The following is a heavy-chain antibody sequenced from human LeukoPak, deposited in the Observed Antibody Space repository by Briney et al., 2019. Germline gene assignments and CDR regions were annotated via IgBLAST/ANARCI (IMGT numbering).Heavy chain of an antibody. D-gene: IGHD6-13*01. J-gene: IGHJ6*02. CDR3: AKDSSGGSSGWYGYFYSGMDV. CDR1: GFMLDDYA. V-gene: IGHV3-9*01. CDR2: IRWNSENI. Sequence: GGSLRLSCAASGFMLDDYAMHWVRHAPGKGVEGVSTIRWNSENIVYADCVKGRFTIYRDGDKNSVYVKMNGQRAEDTALYYCAKDSSGGSSGWYGYFYSGMDVWGHGTTVTVSS.